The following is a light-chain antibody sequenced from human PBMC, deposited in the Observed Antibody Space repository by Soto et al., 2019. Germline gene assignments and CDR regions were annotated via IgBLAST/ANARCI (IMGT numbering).Light chain of an antibody. Sequence: DIQMTQSPSSLSASVGDRVTITCRASQSISSYLNWYQQKPGKAPNFLIYAASNLQSGVPSRFSGSGSGTEFTLTISSLQPEDFATYYCQQSYITLAFGPGTKVDIK. CDR1: QSISSY. CDR2: AAS. V-gene: IGKV1-39*01. J-gene: IGKJ3*01. CDR3: QQSYITLA.